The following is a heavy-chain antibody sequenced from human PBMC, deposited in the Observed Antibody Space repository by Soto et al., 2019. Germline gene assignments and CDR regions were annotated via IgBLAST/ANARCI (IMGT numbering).Heavy chain of an antibody. D-gene: IGHD1-26*01. V-gene: IGHV1-69*01. CDR1: GGTFSSYS. CDR2: IIPIFGTA. CDR3: ARDGGRHSGGIDY. J-gene: IGHJ4*02. Sequence: QVQLVQSGAEVKKPGSSVKVSCKASGGTFSSYSINWVRQAPGQGLEWMGEIIPIFGTANYAQKFQGRVTITADESTSTAYMELSSRRSEDMAVYYCARDGGRHSGGIDYWGQGTLVTVSS.